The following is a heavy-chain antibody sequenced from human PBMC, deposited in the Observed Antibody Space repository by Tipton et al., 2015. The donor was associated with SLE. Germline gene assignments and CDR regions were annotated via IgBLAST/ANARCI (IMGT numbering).Heavy chain of an antibody. CDR1: GGSISSYY. V-gene: IGHV4-59*12. Sequence: TLSLTCTVSGGSISSYYWSWIRQPPGKGLEWIGYIYYSGSTYYNPSLKSRVTISVDTFKNQFSLKLSSVTAADTAVYYCARIVAAAGTRYFDYWGQGTLVTVSS. J-gene: IGHJ4*02. CDR2: IYYSGST. D-gene: IGHD6-13*01. CDR3: ARIVAAAGTRYFDY.